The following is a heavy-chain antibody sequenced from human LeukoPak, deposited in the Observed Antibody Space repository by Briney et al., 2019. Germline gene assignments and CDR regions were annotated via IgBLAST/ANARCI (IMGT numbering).Heavy chain of an antibody. CDR2: VYYSGSA. D-gene: IGHD6-6*01. V-gene: IGHV4-59*03. J-gene: IGHJ4*02. CDR1: NGPFGPYY. Sequence: PSETLSLTCTFPNGPFGPYYWSWFRQPPGKGLEWIGYVYYSGSADYNPSLRSRVTLSVDTSKNQFSLPLTSVTAADTAMYYCATTTIGSSSSYYFDYWGRGTLVTVSS. CDR3: ATTTIGSSSSYYFDY.